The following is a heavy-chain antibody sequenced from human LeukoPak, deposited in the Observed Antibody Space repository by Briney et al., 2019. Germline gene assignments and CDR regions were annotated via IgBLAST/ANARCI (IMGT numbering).Heavy chain of an antibody. Sequence: SETLSLTCTVSGGSISSSSYYWGWIRQPPGKGLEWIGCIYYSGSTYYNPSLKSRVTISVDTSKNQFSLKLSSVTAADTAVYYCARHFRRPGARLGESDYWGQGTLVTVSS. V-gene: IGHV4-39*01. D-gene: IGHD3-16*01. J-gene: IGHJ4*02. CDR1: GGSISSSSYY. CDR2: IYYSGST. CDR3: ARHFRRPGARLGESDY.